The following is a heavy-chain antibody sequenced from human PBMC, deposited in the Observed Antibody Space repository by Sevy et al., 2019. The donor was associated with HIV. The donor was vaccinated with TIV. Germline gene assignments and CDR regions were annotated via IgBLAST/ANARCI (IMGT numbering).Heavy chain of an antibody. CDR2: IIPIFGTA. D-gene: IGHD6-13*01. V-gene: IGHV1-69*06. Sequence: ASVKVSCKASGGTFSSYAISWVRQAPGQGLEWMGGIIPIFGTANYAQKFQGRATITADKSTSTAYMELSSLRSEDTAVYYCARGSDSSWYWFAYWGQGTLVTDSS. J-gene: IGHJ4*02. CDR1: GGTFSSYA. CDR3: ARGSDSSWYWFAY.